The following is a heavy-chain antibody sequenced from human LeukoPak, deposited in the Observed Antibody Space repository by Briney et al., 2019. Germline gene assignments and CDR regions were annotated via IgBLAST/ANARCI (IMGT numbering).Heavy chain of an antibody. Sequence: SETLSLTCAVSGVSISSSNWWSWVRQPPGEGLGWIGEIYDSGSTNYNPSLKSRVTISVDKSKNQFSLKLTSVTAADTAVYYCSRGGVIMVRGPQPYYYGMDVWGKGTTVTVSS. CDR3: SRGGVIMVRGPQPYYYGMDV. J-gene: IGHJ6*04. CDR2: IYDSGST. V-gene: IGHV4-4*02. CDR1: GVSISSSNW. D-gene: IGHD3-10*01.